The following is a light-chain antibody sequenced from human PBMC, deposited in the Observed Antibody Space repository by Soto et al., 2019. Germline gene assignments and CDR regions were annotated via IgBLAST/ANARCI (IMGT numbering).Light chain of an antibody. Sequence: QSALTQPASVSGSPGQSITISCSGTRGDIGAYNYVSWFQQSPGKAPKLIIYEVSKRPTGVPDRFSGSKSGNTASLTVSGLQAEDEADYHCNSYAGSNTMVFGGGTKLTVL. V-gene: IGLV2-8*01. CDR2: EVS. CDR1: RGDIGAYNY. CDR3: NSYAGSNTMV. J-gene: IGLJ2*01.